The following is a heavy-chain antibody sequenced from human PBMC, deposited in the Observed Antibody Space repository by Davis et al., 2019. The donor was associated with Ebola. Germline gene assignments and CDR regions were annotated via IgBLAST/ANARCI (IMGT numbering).Heavy chain of an antibody. CDR1: AYTFTSYG. V-gene: IGHV1-18*01. CDR3: SRDPLVGAVGY. D-gene: IGHD1-26*01. J-gene: IGHJ4*02. Sequence: ASVKVSCKASAYTFTSYGISWVRQAPGQGLEWMGWIRAYNGNTNYAQKLQGRVTMTTDTSTSTAYMELRSLRSDDTAVYYCSRDPLVGAVGYWGQVTLVTVSS. CDR2: IRAYNGNT.